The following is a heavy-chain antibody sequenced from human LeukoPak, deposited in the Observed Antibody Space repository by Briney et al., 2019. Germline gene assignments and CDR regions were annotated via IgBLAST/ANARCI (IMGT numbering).Heavy chain of an antibody. CDR3: ARSHVLRFLEWPGEFDP. D-gene: IGHD3-3*01. CDR2: FDPEDGET. Sequence: WASVKVSCKVSGYTLTELSMHWVRQAPGKGLEWMGRFDPEDGETIYAQKFQGRVTMTADTSTDTVYMELSSLRSDATAVYYCARSHVLRFLEWPGEFDPWGQGTLVTVSS. V-gene: IGHV1-24*01. CDR1: GYTLTELS. J-gene: IGHJ5*02.